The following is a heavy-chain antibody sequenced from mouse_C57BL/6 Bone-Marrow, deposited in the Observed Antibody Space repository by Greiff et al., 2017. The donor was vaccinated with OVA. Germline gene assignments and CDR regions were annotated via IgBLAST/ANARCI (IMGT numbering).Heavy chain of an antibody. Sequence: EVQLQQSGPGLVKPSQSLSLTCSVTGYSITSGYYWNWIRQFPGNKLEWMGYISYDGSNNYNPSLKNRISITRDTSKNQFFLKLNSVTTEDTATYYCARGRAQATNYVDYWGQGTTLTVSS. CDR2: ISYDGSN. V-gene: IGHV3-6*01. D-gene: IGHD3-2*02. J-gene: IGHJ2*01. CDR3: ARGRAQATNYVDY. CDR1: GYSITSGYY.